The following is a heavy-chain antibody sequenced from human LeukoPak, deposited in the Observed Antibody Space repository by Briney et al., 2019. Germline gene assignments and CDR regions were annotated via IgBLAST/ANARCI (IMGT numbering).Heavy chain of an antibody. J-gene: IGHJ4*02. CDR3: ARDSVMGGSGSYYGAGGY. CDR2: IYSGGST. D-gene: IGHD3-10*01. V-gene: IGHV3-66*01. CDR1: GFTVSSNY. Sequence: QAGGSLRLSCAASGFTVSSNYMSWGRQAPGKGREWGSVIYSGGSTYYADSVKGRFTISRDNSKNTLYLQMNSLRAEDTAVYYCARDSVMGGSGSYYGAGGYWGQGTLVTVSS.